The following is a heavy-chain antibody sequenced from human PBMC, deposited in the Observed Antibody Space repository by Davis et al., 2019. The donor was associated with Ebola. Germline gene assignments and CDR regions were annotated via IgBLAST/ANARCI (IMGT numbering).Heavy chain of an antibody. CDR2: INHSGST. J-gene: IGHJ4*02. D-gene: IGHD4-11*01. CDR3: ARASTVTPFDY. CDR1: GGSFSGHY. V-gene: IGHV4-34*01. Sequence: MPSETLSLTCAVYGGSFSGHYWSWIRQPPGKGLEWIGEINHSGSTNYDPSLKSRVTISVDTSKNQFSLKLSSVTAADTAVYYCARASTVTPFDYWGQGTLVTVSS.